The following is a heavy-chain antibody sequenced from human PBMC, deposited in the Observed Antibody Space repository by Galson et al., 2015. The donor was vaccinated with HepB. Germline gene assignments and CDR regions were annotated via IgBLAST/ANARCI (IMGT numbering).Heavy chain of an antibody. CDR3: AKSLRHYPYDMDV. CDR1: GFIFNNYA. Sequence: SLRLSCAASGFIFNNYAMTWVRQPPGKGLEWVSSIRGGGGTTFYSESVRGRFTISRDNSKNTLFLQMNSLRADDTAVYSCAKSLRHYPYDMDVWGPGTTVSVSS. J-gene: IGHJ6*02. D-gene: IGHD1-26*01. V-gene: IGHV3-23*01. CDR2: IRGGGGTT.